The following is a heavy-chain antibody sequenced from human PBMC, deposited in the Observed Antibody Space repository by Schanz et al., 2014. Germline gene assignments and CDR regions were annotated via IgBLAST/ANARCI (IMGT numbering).Heavy chain of an antibody. J-gene: IGHJ4*02. CDR2: IYIGGNT. Sequence: EAHLVESGGGLVKPGGSLTLSCAASGFSVGNKYMNWVRQAPGKGLEWVSFIYIGGNTYYADSVKGRFTISRDNSKNSLYLQMNSLRAEDTAVYYCARIGGSVFDYWAQGTLVTVSS. V-gene: IGHV3-66*01. CDR1: GFSVGNKY. D-gene: IGHD3-10*01. CDR3: ARIGGSVFDY.